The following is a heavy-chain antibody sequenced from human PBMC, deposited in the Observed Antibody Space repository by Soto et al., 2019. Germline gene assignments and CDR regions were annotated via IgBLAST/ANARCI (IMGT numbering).Heavy chain of an antibody. D-gene: IGHD5-12*01. Sequence: ASVKVSCKASGYTFRTYGMHWVRQVPGQGLEWMGWINPGNGHTKHSEKFPGRITITRDTSASTVYMELTSLTSEDTALYYCARDSGYAGYWGQGSLVPVSS. CDR3: ARDSGYAGY. CDR2: INPGNGHT. V-gene: IGHV1-3*01. J-gene: IGHJ4*02. CDR1: GYTFRTYG.